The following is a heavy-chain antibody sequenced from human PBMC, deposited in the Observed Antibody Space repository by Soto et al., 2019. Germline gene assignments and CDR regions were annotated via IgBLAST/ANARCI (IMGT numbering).Heavy chain of an antibody. V-gene: IGHV3-30*18. CDR1: GFTFSTHG. J-gene: IGHJ6*02. CDR3: AKDLSGARWYYDALDV. Sequence: LRLSCEVSGFTFSTHGMHWVRQAPGKGLEWVAGTSYDGTNKYYARSVQGRFTISRENSMKTLYLQMNSLRTEDTAVYYRAKDLSGARWYYDALDVWGQGTTVTVSS. CDR2: TSYDGTNK. D-gene: IGHD2-15*01.